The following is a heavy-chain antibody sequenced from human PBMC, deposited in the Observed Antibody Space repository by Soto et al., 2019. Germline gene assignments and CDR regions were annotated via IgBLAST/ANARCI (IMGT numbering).Heavy chain of an antibody. V-gene: IGHV4-34*01. CDR2: INHSGST. J-gene: IGHJ4*02. CDR3: ARKRTFSQFYY. Sequence: QVQLQQWGAGLLKPSETLSLTCAVYGGSFSGYYWSWIRQPPGKGLEWIGEINHSGSTNYNPSLKSRVTISVDTSKNQFSLKLSSVTAADTAVYYCARKRTFSQFYYWGQGTLVTVSS. CDR1: GGSFSGYY.